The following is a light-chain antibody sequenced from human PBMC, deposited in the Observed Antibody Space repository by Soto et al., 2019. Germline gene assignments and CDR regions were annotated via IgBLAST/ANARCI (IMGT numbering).Light chain of an antibody. Sequence: DIQMTQSPSTLSASIGDRDTITCRASQSISGWLAWYQQKPGNAPRLLIYDATSLESGVPSRFSGSGSGTEFTLTISSLQPDDFATYYCQQYDSYSTFGPGTKVDVK. CDR2: DAT. J-gene: IGKJ3*01. CDR1: QSISGW. CDR3: QQYDSYST. V-gene: IGKV1-5*01.